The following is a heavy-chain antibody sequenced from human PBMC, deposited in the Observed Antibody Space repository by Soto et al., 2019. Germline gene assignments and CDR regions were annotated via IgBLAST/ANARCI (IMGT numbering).Heavy chain of an antibody. D-gene: IGHD2-15*01. CDR3: ARDSPPVPEDIVVVVAATLLDY. Sequence: ASVKVSCKASGYTFTRYGISWVRQAPGQGLEWMGWISAYNGNTNYAQKLQGRVTMTTDTSTSTAYMELRSLRSDDTAVYYCARDSPPVPEDIVVVVAATLLDYWGQGTLVTVSS. V-gene: IGHV1-18*01. CDR2: ISAYNGNT. CDR1: GYTFTRYG. J-gene: IGHJ4*02.